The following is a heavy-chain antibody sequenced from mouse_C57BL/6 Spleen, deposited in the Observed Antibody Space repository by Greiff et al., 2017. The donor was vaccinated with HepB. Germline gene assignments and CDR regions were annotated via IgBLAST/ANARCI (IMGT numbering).Heavy chain of an antibody. J-gene: IGHJ4*01. CDR3: ARGGEMDY. CDR2: ISRGSSTI. V-gene: IGHV5-17*01. CDR1: GFTFSDYG. Sequence: EVKLEESGGGLVKPGGSLKLSCAASGFTFSDYGMHWVRQAPEKGLEWVAYISRGSSTIYYADTVKGRFTISRDNAKNTLFLQMTSLRSEDTAIYYCARGGEMDYWGQGTSVTVSS.